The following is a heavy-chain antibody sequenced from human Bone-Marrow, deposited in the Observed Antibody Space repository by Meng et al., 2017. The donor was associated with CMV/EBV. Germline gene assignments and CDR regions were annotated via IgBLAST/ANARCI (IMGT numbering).Heavy chain of an antibody. CDR3: ARQESSPSPKGMDV. V-gene: IGHV3-30*04. D-gene: IGHD2-2*01. CDR2: ISYDGINK. J-gene: IGHJ6*02. Sequence: GESLKISCAASGFTFSSYTMHWVRQAPGKGPEWVAIISYDGINKFYADSVKGQFTISRDNSKNTLYLQMSSLRTEDTAVFYCARQESSPSPKGMDVWGQGTTVTVSS. CDR1: GFTFSSYT.